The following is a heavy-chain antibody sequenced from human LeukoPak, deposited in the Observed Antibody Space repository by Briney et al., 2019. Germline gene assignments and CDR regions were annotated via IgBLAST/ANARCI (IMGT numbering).Heavy chain of an antibody. CDR1: GYSISSGYY. J-gene: IGHJ4*02. CDR2: IYHSGST. D-gene: IGHD3-22*01. V-gene: IGHV4-38-2*02. CDR3: ARVALYESSGHNYFDY. Sequence: HPSETLSLTCTVSGYSISSGYYWGWIRQPPGKGLEWIGSIYHSGSTYYNPSLKSRVTISVDTSKNQFSLKLSSVTAADTAVYYCARVALYESSGHNYFDYWGQGTLVTVSS.